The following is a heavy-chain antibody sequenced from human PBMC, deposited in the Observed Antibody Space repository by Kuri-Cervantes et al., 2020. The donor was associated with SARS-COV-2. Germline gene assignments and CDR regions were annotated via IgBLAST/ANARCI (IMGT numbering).Heavy chain of an antibody. J-gene: IGHJ2*01. CDR1: GFTFSSYG. V-gene: IGHV3-23*01. D-gene: IGHD3-3*01. CDR3: ARDNRSLDFWSGYYSTRTRYWYFDL. Sequence: GGSLRLSCAASGFTFSSYGMHRVRQAPGKGLEWVSAISGSGGSTYYADSVKGRFTISRDNSKNTLYLQMNSLRAEDTAVYYCARDNRSLDFWSGYYSTRTRYWYFDLWGRGTLVTVSS. CDR2: ISGSGGST.